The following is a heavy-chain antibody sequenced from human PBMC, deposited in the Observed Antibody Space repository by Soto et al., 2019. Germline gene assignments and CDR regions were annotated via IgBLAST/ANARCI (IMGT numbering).Heavy chain of an antibody. CDR1: GYTFTSYG. Sequence: QVQLVQSGAEVKKPGASVKVSCKASGYTFTSYGISWVRQAPGQGLEWMGWISAYNGNTNYAQKLQGRVTMTTDTSTRPAYRELRSLRSDDTAVYYCARDQPIQGAAINYGMDVWGQGTTVTVSS. CDR3: ARDQPIQGAAINYGMDV. V-gene: IGHV1-18*01. D-gene: IGHD6-25*01. J-gene: IGHJ6*02. CDR2: ISAYNGNT.